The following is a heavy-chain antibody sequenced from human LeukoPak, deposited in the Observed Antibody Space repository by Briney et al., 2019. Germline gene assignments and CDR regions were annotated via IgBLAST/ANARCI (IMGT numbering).Heavy chain of an antibody. CDR2: INPNSGGT. CDR3: ARDPGSSGYYYNY. CDR1: GYTFTGYY. V-gene: IGHV1-2*02. J-gene: IGHJ4*02. Sequence: ASVKVSCKASGYTFTGYYMHWVRQAPGQGLEWMGWINPNSGGTNYAQKFQGRVTMTRGTSISTAYMELSRLRSDDTAVYYCARDPGSSGYYYNYWGQGTLITVSS. D-gene: IGHD3-22*01.